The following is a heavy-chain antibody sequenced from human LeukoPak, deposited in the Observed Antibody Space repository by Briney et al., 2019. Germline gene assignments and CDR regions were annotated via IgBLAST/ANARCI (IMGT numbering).Heavy chain of an antibody. CDR2: IYYSGST. J-gene: IGHJ4*02. Sequence: SETLSLTCTVSGGSISTYYGNWIRQAPGKGLEWIGYIYYSGSTNYNPSLKSRVTISVDTSKNQFSLKLSSVTAADTAVYYCARARDYGGNLDYFDYWGQGTLVTVSS. V-gene: IGHV4-59*12. CDR1: GGSISTYY. D-gene: IGHD4-23*01. CDR3: ARARDYGGNLDYFDY.